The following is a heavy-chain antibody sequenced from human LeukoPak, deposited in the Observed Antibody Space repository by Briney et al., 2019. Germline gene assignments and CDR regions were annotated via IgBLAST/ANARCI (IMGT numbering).Heavy chain of an antibody. J-gene: IGHJ2*01. Sequence: PSETLSLTCGVSSGSLSGYYGRWIRQPPGGGLEWLGEITHSGSPNYNPSLKSRVTISGDTSKKQFSLNLTSVTAADTGVYYCARGVDLWGRGTPVTVSS. CDR1: SGSLSGYY. V-gene: IGHV4-34*01. CDR2: ITHSGSP. CDR3: ARGVDL.